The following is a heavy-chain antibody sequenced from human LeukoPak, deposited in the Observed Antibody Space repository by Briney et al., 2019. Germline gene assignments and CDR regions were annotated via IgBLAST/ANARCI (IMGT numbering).Heavy chain of an antibody. CDR2: MNPKSDYT. CDR1: GYTFTSYD. CDR3: SRGDDSGNPYYYYGMDV. V-gene: IGHV1-8*01. J-gene: IGHJ6*02. D-gene: IGHD4-23*01. Sequence: GASVKVSCKASGYTFTSYDIHWVRQAPGQGLEWMGWMNPKSDYTGSAQKFEGRVTMTRDTSISTAYMELCSLRSEDTAVYYCSRGDDSGNPYYYYGMDVWGQGTTVTVSS.